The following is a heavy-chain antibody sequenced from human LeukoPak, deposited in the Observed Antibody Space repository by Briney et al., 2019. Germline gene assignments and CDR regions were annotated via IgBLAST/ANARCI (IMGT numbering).Heavy chain of an antibody. V-gene: IGHV3-11*01. CDR1: GFTFSDYY. CDR2: ISSSGSTI. J-gene: IGHJ4*02. CDR3: AKNADYDFWSDHGRYDY. Sequence: PGGSLRLSCAASGFTFSDYYMSWIRQAPGKGLEWVSYISSSGSTIYYADSVKGRFTISRDNSKNTLYLQMNSLRAEDTAVYYCAKNADYDFWSDHGRYDYWGQGTLVTVSS. D-gene: IGHD3-3*01.